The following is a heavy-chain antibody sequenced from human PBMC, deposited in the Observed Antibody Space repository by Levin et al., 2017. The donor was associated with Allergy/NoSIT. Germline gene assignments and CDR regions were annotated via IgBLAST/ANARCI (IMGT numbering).Heavy chain of an antibody. V-gene: IGHV4-39*01. CDR2: IYYSGST. CDR3: ARHKFGAAMGGLNAFDI. Sequence: SETLSLTCTVSGGSISSSSYYWGWIRQPPGKGLEWIGSIYYSGSTYYNPSLKSRVTISVDTSKNQFSLKLSSVTAADTAVYYCARHKFGAAMGGLNAFDIWGQGTMVTVSS. D-gene: IGHD3-10*01. CDR1: GGSISSSSYY. J-gene: IGHJ3*02.